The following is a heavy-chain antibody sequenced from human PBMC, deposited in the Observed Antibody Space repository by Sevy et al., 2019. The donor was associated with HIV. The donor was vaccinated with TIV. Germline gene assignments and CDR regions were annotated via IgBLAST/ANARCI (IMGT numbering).Heavy chain of an antibody. Sequence: GGSLRLSCAASGITLTPYWMHWVRQVPGKGLVWVSRINSDGSSTSYAESVKGRFTISRDNGKNTLYLQMKSLRVEDTAVYFCSRGLYYYDMRGHQEPGDYWGQVVLVTVS. V-gene: IGHV3-74*01. CDR3: SRGLYYYDMRGHQEPGDY. J-gene: IGHJ4*02. CDR1: GITLTPYW. CDR2: INSDGSST. D-gene: IGHD3-22*01.